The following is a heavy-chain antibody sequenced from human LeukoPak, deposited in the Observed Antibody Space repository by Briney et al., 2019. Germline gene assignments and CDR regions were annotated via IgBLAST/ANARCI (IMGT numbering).Heavy chain of an antibody. CDR1: GFTFSSYS. CDR3: ARVGGPDAFDI. CDR2: ISSSSSYI. J-gene: IGHJ3*02. Sequence: GGSLRLSCAVSGFTFSSYSMNWVRQAPGKGLGWVSSISSSSSYIYYADSVKGRFTISRDNAKNSLYLQMNSLRAEDTAAYYCARVGGPDAFDIWGQGTMVTVSS. V-gene: IGHV3-21*01. D-gene: IGHD2-15*01.